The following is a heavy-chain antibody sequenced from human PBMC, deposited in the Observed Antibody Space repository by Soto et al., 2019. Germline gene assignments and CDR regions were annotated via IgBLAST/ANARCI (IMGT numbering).Heavy chain of an antibody. D-gene: IGHD2-15*01. CDR1: GGSISSYY. V-gene: IGHV4-59*01. J-gene: IGHJ6*02. CDR2: IYYSGST. Sequence: SETLSLTCTVSGGSISSYYWSWIRQPPGKGLEWIGYIYYSGSTNYNPSLKSRVTISVDTSKNQFSLKLSSVTAADTAVYYCARAPHEAVVKPPHYYYGMDVWGQGTTVTVSS. CDR3: ARAPHEAVVKPPHYYYGMDV.